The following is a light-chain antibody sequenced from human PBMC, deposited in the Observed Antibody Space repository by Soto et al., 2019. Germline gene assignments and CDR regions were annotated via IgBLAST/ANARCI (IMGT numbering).Light chain of an antibody. CDR1: QDITSY. CDR3: QHCDYLPI. CDR2: DAS. V-gene: IGKV1-33*01. Sequence: DIQMTQSPSSLSASVGDRVTITCQASQDITSYLNWYQHKPGKAPKLLIYDASILEAGVPPRFSGSGSGTDFTLTISSLQPEDVETYYCQHCDYLPIFGPGTTVDFK. J-gene: IGKJ3*01.